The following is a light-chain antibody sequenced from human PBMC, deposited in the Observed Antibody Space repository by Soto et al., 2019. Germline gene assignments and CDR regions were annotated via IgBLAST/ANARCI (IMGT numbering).Light chain of an antibody. Sequence: IQMTQSPSTLSASVGDRVSITCRATQDIGTYLAWYQQIPGKAPKLLIYDASTLQTGVPSRFSGSGSGTDFTLTISYLQSEDFGAYYCQQFYNYPRTFGQGTKVDIK. J-gene: IGKJ1*01. CDR1: QDIGTY. V-gene: IGKV1-8*01. CDR3: QQFYNYPRT. CDR2: DAS.